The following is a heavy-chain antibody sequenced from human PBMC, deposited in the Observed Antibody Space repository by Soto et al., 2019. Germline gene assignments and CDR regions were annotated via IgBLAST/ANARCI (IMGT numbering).Heavy chain of an antibody. D-gene: IGHD2-2*01. CDR2: INSDGSST. V-gene: IGHV3-74*01. Sequence: EVQLVESGGGLVQPGGSLRLSCAASGFTFSSYWMHWVRQAPGKGLVWVSRINSDGSSTSYADSVKGRFTISRDNAKNTLYLQMNSLRAEDTAVYYCARDKGIVVVPAATIAAAGVDYWGQGTLVTVSS. CDR1: GFTFSSYW. CDR3: ARDKGIVVVPAATIAAAGVDY. J-gene: IGHJ4*02.